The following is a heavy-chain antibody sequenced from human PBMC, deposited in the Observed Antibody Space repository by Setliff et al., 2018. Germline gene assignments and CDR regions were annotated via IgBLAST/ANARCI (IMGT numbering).Heavy chain of an antibody. J-gene: IGHJ6*03. CDR3: ARISSQPTGIRDHYYMDV. CDR2: IIPILGIA. CDR1: GGTFSSYT. Sequence: SVKVSCKASGGTFSSYTISWVRQAPGQGLEWMGRIIPILGIANYAQKFQGRVTITADKSTSTAYMELSSLRSEDTAVYYCARISSQPTGIRDHYYMDVWGKGTTVTVSS. D-gene: IGHD1-1*01. V-gene: IGHV1-69*02.